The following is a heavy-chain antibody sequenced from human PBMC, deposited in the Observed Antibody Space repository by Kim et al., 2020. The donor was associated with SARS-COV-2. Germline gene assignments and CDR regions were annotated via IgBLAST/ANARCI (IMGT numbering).Heavy chain of an antibody. D-gene: IGHD3-9*01. CDR2: VGSSGTIT. CDR3: ARSFSQLVTSAPDV. J-gene: IGHJ6*02. CDR1: GFTFANFA. V-gene: IGHV3-23*01. Sequence: GGSLRLSCAASGFTFANFAVNWVRQAPGKGLDWVAVVGSSGTITYYGDSVKGRFTISRDNSKNTVYLQMNSLRADDTAIYYCARSFSQLVTSAPDVWGQGTTVAVSS.